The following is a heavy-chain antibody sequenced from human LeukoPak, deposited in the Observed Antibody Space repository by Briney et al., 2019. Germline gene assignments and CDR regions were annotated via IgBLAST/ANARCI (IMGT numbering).Heavy chain of an antibody. CDR3: ARVFSGHDPEGFRFDP. CDR1: GDSVSSNGAA. J-gene: IGHJ5*02. Sequence: SQTLSLTCVISGDSVSSNGAAWNWIRQSPSRGLEWLGRTYYRSKWYNDYAVSVKSRIIINPDTSKNQFFLRLNSVTPEDTAVYYCARVFSGHDPEGFRFDPWGQGTLVIVSS. CDR2: TYYRSKWYN. D-gene: IGHD5-12*01. V-gene: IGHV6-1*01.